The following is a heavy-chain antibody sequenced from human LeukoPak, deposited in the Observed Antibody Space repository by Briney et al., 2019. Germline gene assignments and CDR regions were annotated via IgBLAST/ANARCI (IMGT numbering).Heavy chain of an antibody. CDR3: ASHKGF. CDR1: GGSISNNY. Sequence: SETLSLICTVSGGSISNNYWSWFRQPPGKGLEWIGYIYYSGCTNYNPSLKSRVTISVDTSKSQFSLKLSSVTAADTAVYYCASHKGFWGQGTLVTVSS. CDR2: IYYSGCT. V-gene: IGHV4-59*01. J-gene: IGHJ4*02.